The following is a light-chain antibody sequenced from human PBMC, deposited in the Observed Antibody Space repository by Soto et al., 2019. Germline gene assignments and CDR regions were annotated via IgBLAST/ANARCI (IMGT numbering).Light chain of an antibody. V-gene: IGKV1-9*01. J-gene: IGKJ4*01. CDR3: QQVESYPST. CDR1: QGISSF. Sequence: IQLTQTPSSLSASVGDRVTITCRASQGISSFLAWYQQKPGKAPKLLIYAASSLQSGVPSRFSGSGFGTDFTLTITNLQPEDFATYYCQQVESYPSTFGGGTKVEMK. CDR2: AAS.